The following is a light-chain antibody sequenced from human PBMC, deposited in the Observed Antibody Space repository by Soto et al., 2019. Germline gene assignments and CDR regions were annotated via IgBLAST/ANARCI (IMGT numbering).Light chain of an antibody. CDR3: SSYTRSRTRV. Sequence: QSALTQPASVSGSPGQSITISCSGTSSDVGGYNYVSWYQQYPGKAPKLMIYEVSNRPSGVSNRFSGSKSGNTASLTISGLQAEDEADYYCSSYTRSRTRVFGGGTMLTVL. J-gene: IGLJ3*02. CDR1: SSDVGGYNY. V-gene: IGLV2-14*01. CDR2: EVS.